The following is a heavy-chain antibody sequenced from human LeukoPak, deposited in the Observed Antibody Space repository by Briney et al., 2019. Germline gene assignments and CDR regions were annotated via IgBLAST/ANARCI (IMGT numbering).Heavy chain of an antibody. CDR1: GFTFSSYA. D-gene: IGHD2-15*01. V-gene: IGHV3-30*04. CDR3: ARAVVLDY. CDR2: ISYDGSNK. J-gene: IGHJ4*02. Sequence: PGRSPRLSCAASGFTFSSYAMHWVRQAPGKGLEWVAVISYDGSNKYYADSVKGRFTISRDNSKNTLYLQMNSLRAEDTAVYYCARAVVLDYWGQGTLVTVSS.